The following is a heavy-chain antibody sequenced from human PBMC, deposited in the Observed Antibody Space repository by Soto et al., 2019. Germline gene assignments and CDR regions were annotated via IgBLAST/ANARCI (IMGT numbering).Heavy chain of an antibody. V-gene: IGHV1-18*04. CDR2: SSANNGKT. J-gene: IGHJ4*02. CDR1: GYRFSSYG. D-gene: IGHD3-3*01. Sequence: QVQLVQSGGEVKKPGASVKVSCKASGYRFSSYGISWVRQAPGQGPEWMGWSSANNGKTKYIRKVKGRVTITTDTSTNTAYMDLRSLRSDDTAVYYCARDRPYFEFSSGYYGFDHWGQGTLVTVSS. CDR3: ARDRPYFEFSSGYYGFDH.